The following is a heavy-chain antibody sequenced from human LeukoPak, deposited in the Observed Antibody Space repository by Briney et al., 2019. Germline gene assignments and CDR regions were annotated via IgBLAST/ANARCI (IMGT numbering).Heavy chain of an antibody. Sequence: SETLSLTCTVSGGSISSDYWSWIRQPAGKGLEWIGRIYTSGNTNYNPSLKSRVTMSVDTSKNQFSLILSSVTAADTAVYYCARGGHTRGSFDPWGQGTLVTVSS. CDR2: IYTSGNT. V-gene: IGHV4-4*07. CDR1: GGSISSDY. D-gene: IGHD2-2*01. CDR3: ARGGHTRGSFDP. J-gene: IGHJ5*02.